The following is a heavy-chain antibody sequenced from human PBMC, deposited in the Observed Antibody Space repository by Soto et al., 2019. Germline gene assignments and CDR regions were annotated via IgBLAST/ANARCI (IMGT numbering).Heavy chain of an antibody. CDR1: GGSFSGYY. CDR3: ARDKITGLVAY. V-gene: IGHV4-34*01. CDR2: INHSGST. J-gene: IGHJ4*02. Sequence: QVQLQQWGAGLLKPSETLSLTCAVSGGSFSGYYWTWIRQPPGTGLEWIGEINHSGSTNYNPSLKSRVTISVDTSKNQFSLKLTAVTAADTAVYYCARDKITGLVAYWGQGTLVTVSS. D-gene: IGHD2-8*02.